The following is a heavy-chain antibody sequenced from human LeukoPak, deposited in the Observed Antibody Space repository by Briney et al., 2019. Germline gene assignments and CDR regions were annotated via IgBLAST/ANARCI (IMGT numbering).Heavy chain of an antibody. J-gene: IGHJ4*02. CDR2: MNSDGSAT. CDR1: GFSFSNYW. Sequence: GSLRLSCAASGFSFSNYWMHWVRQAPGKGLVWVTRMNSDGSATYYADSVQDRFTISRDNAKNTLYLQMNSLRAEDTAMYFCAKGPNYFDSWGQGTLVTVSS. V-gene: IGHV3-74*01. CDR3: AKGPNYFDS.